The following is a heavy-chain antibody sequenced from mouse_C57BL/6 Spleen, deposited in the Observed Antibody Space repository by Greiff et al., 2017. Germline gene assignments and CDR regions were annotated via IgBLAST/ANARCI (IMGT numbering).Heavy chain of an antibody. CDR3: ARGDTRYFDV. D-gene: IGHD3-3*01. CDR1: GYTFTSYW. V-gene: IGHV1-50*01. Sequence: QVQLQQPGAELVKPGASVKLSCKASGYTFTSYWMQWVNQRPGQGLEWIGKIDPSDRYTNYNQKFKGKATLTVDTSSSTAYMQLSSLTSEDSAVYYCARGDTRYFDVWGTGTTGTVSS. J-gene: IGHJ1*03. CDR2: IDPSDRYT.